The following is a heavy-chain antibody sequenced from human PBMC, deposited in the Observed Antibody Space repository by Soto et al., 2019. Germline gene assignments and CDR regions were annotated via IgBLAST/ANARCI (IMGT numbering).Heavy chain of an antibody. J-gene: IGHJ4*02. V-gene: IGHV5-51*01. CDR3: ARPPDSSGYNRFRGPYYFDY. Sequence: PGESLKISCKGSGYSFTSYWIGWVRQMPGKGLEWMGIIYPGDSDTRYSPSFQGQVTISADKSISTAYLQWSSLKASDTAMYYCARPPDSSGYNRFRGPYYFDYWGQGTLVTVSS. D-gene: IGHD3-22*01. CDR2: IYPGDSDT. CDR1: GYSFTSYW.